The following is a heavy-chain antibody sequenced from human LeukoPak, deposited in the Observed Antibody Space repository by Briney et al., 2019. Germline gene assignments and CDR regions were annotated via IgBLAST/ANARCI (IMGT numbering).Heavy chain of an antibody. D-gene: IGHD2-2*01. CDR3: ARDFQPRYCSSSSCSPA. V-gene: IGHV3-7*03. CDR2: IRPDGSQK. Sequence: PGGSLRLSCAASGFTFSSYAMSWVRQAPGEGLEWVANIRPDGSQKYYVDSARGRFTISRDNAKSSLYLQMSSLRPEDTATYYCARDFQPRYCSSSSCSPAWGQGTTVTVSS. J-gene: IGHJ6*02. CDR1: GFTFSSYA.